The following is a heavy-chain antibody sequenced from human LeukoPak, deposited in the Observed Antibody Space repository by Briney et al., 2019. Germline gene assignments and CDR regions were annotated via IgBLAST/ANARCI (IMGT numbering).Heavy chain of an antibody. CDR2: INPNSGGT. V-gene: IGHV1-2*02. Sequence: ASVKVSCKASGYTFTGYYMHWVRQAPGQGLDWMGWINPNSGGTNYAQKFQGRVTMTRDTSISTAYMELSSLRSDDTAVYYCARVRGRGPIDAFDIWGQGTMVTVSS. CDR3: ARVRGRGPIDAFDI. CDR1: GYTFTGYY. J-gene: IGHJ3*02.